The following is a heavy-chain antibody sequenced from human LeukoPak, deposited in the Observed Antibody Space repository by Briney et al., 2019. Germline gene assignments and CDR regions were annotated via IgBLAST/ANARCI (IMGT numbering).Heavy chain of an antibody. CDR1: GGSISSYY. Sequence: SETLSLTCTVSGGSISSYYWSWIRQPAGKGLEWIGRIYTSGSTNYNPSLKSRVTMSVDTSKSQFSLKLSSVTAADTAVYYCARVPYDYVWGSYHQSPNDYWGQGTLVTVSS. J-gene: IGHJ4*02. CDR2: IYTSGST. D-gene: IGHD3-16*02. CDR3: ARVPYDYVWGSYHQSPNDY. V-gene: IGHV4-4*07.